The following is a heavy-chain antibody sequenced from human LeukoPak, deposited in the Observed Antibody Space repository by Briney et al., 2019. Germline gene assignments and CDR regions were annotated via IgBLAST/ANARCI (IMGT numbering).Heavy chain of an antibody. Sequence: GGSLRLSCAASGFTFTTSWMTWVRQAPGKGLEWVGNINQDGSETWYVDSVEGRSTISRDNVKNSVSLQMNSLRAEDTAVYYCAKDTFDHYLDYWGQGTLVTVSS. CDR3: AKDTFDHYLDY. J-gene: IGHJ4*02. CDR1: GFTFTTSW. V-gene: IGHV3-7*03. D-gene: IGHD3-3*02. CDR2: INQDGSET.